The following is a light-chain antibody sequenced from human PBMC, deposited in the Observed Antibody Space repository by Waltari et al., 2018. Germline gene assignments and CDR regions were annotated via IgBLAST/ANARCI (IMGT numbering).Light chain of an antibody. CDR3: ASRGASKV. CDR1: SSAVGAYKY. V-gene: IGLV2-8*01. Sequence: QSALTQPPSASGSPGQSVTISCTGTSSAVGAYKYVSWYQQHPGKAPKLLIYEVSKRASGVPDRFSGSKSGNTASLTVSGLQAEDEADYYCASRGASKVFGGGTKLTVL. CDR2: EVS. J-gene: IGLJ2*01.